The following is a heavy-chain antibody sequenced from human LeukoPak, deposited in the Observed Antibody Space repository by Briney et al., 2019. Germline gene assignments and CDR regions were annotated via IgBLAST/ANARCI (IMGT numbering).Heavy chain of an antibody. CDR2: IYYSGST. CDR1: GGSISSSSYY. Sequence: SETLSLTCTVSGGSISSSSYYWGWIRQPPGMGLEWIGSIYYSGSTYYNPSLKSRVTISVDTSKNQFSLKLTSVTAADTAVYHCLLYTVTTGHADSWGQGTLVTVSS. V-gene: IGHV4-39*07. J-gene: IGHJ4*02. CDR3: LLYTVTTGHADS. D-gene: IGHD4-17*01.